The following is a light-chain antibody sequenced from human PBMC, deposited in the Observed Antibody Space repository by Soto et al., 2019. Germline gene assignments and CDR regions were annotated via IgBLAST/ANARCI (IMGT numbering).Light chain of an antibody. CDR3: ISYASINTYV. V-gene: IGLV2-14*01. CDR1: SSDVGGYDY. J-gene: IGLJ1*01. CDR2: DVT. Sequence: QSVLTQPASVSGSPGQSITISCTGTSSDVGGYDYVSWYQQHPGKAPKLMIYDVTNRPSGVSNRFSGSKSGNTASLTISGLQAEDEADYYCISYASINTYVFLTGTKVTVL.